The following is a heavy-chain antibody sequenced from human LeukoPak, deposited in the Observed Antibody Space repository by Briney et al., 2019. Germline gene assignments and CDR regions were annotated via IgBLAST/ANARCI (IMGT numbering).Heavy chain of an antibody. CDR2: FKSKIDGGTT. J-gene: IGHJ4*02. D-gene: IGHD3-22*01. Sequence: GGSLRLSCAASGFTFSNAWMSWVRQAPGKGLEWVGRFKSKIDGGTTDYAAPVKGRFTISRDDSKNTLYLQMNSLKTEDTAVYYCTTSLSSGYYIDYWGQGTLVTVSS. CDR3: TTSLSSGYYIDY. CDR1: GFTFSNAW. V-gene: IGHV3-15*01.